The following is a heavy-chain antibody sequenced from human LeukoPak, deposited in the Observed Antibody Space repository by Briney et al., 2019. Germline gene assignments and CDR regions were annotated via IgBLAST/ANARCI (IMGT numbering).Heavy chain of an antibody. J-gene: IGHJ4*02. V-gene: IGHV1-2*02. Sequence: ASVKVSCKASGYTFTGYYMHRVRQAPGQGLEWMGWINPNSGGTNYAQKFQGRVTMTRDTSISTAYMELSRLRSDDTAVYYCARGYYYGSGSYYDWGQGTLVTVSS. CDR2: INPNSGGT. D-gene: IGHD3-10*01. CDR1: GYTFTGYY. CDR3: ARGYYYGSGSYYD.